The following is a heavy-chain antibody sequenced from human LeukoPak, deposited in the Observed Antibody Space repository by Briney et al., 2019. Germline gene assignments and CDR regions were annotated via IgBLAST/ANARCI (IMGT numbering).Heavy chain of an antibody. Sequence: GGSLRLSCAASGFTFSSYGMHWVRQAPGKGLEWVAFIRYDGSNKYYADSVKGRFTISRDNSKNTLYLEMNSLRAEDTAVYYCAKDRSDYFDYWGQGTLVTVSS. CDR3: AKDRSDYFDY. CDR2: IRYDGSNK. V-gene: IGHV3-30*02. J-gene: IGHJ4*02. CDR1: GFTFSSYG.